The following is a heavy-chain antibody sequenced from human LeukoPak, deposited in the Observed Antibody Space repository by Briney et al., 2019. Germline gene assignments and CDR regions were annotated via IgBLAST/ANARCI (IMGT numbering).Heavy chain of an antibody. CDR1: GYSISSGFY. CDR2: IHHSGGT. V-gene: IGHV4-38-2*01. J-gene: IGHJ4*02. Sequence: SETLSLTCAVSGYSISSGFYWGWIRQPPRKGLEWIGKIHHSGGTYYNPSLKSRVTISVDTSKNQFSLKLTSVTAADTAVYYCARLDGYLLLLNYWGQGTLVTVSS. D-gene: IGHD2-15*01. CDR3: ARLDGYLLLLNY.